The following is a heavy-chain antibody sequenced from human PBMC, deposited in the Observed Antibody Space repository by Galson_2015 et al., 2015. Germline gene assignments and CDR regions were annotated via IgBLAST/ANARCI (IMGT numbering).Heavy chain of an antibody. J-gene: IGHJ4*01. CDR2: IRSKAYGGTT. Sequence: SLRLSCAASGFTFGDYAMSWVRQAPGKGLEWVGFIRSKAYGGTTEYAASVKGRFAISRDDSKSIAYLQMNSLQIEDTAAYYCTTQDSSGSYYWGQGTLVTVSS. CDR1: GFTFGDYA. D-gene: IGHD2-15*01. V-gene: IGHV3-49*04. CDR3: TTQDSSGSYY.